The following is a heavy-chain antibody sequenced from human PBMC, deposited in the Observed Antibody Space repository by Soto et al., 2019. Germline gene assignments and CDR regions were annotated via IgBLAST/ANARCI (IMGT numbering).Heavy chain of an antibody. CDR2: IKFDGTNI. CDR3: ARDSGYGSAGSVNHYFDY. CDR1: GFPYCYYW. V-gene: IGHV3-7*01. Sequence: GGSLRLPXVASGFPYCYYWMSWARDAPAKGLEWVARIKFDGTNIQYVDSAKGRFTISRDNAENSLYLQMRSLRDGDTAVYYCARDSGYGSAGSVNHYFDYWGQGSLVTVSS. J-gene: IGHJ4*02. D-gene: IGHD3-10*01.